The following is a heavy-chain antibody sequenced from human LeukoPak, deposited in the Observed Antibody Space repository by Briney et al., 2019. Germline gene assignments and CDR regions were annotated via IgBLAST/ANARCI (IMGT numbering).Heavy chain of an antibody. D-gene: IGHD1-26*01. CDR3: ARHPYSGSYHFDY. Sequence: GASVKVSCKASGYIFTGYYMHWVRQAPGQGLEWMGWNNPNSGGTNSAQKFQGRVTMTRDTSISTAYMELSRLTSDDTAVYYCARHPYSGSYHFDYWGQGTLVTVSS. V-gene: IGHV1-2*02. J-gene: IGHJ4*02. CDR2: NNPNSGGT. CDR1: GYIFTGYY.